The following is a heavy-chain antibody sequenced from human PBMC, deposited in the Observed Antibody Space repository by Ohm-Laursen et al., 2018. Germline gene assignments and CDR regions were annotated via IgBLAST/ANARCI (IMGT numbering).Heavy chain of an antibody. J-gene: IGHJ6*02. CDR3: AKPRAVAGNYYYYGVDV. CDR1: GFTFSSYG. D-gene: IGHD6-19*01. Sequence: SLRLSCSASGFTFSSYGMHWVRQAPGKGLEWVAVISYDGGNKYYADSVKGRFTISRDNSKNTLYLSMNSLRAEDAAVYYCAKPRAVAGNYYYYGVDVWGQGTTVTVSS. V-gene: IGHV3-30*18. CDR2: ISYDGGNK.